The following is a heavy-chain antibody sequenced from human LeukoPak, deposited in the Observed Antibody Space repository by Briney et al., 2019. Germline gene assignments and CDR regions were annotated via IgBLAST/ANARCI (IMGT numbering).Heavy chain of an antibody. V-gene: IGHV4-59*01. Sequence: SETLSLTCTVSGGSISSYYWSWIRQPPGKGLEWIGDIYYSGSTNYNPSLKSRVTISVDTSKNQFSLKLSSVTAADTAVYYCASSYSSSWYGPEYFQHWGQGTLVTVSS. J-gene: IGHJ1*01. CDR2: IYYSGST. D-gene: IGHD6-13*01. CDR3: ASSYSSSWYGPEYFQH. CDR1: GGSISSYY.